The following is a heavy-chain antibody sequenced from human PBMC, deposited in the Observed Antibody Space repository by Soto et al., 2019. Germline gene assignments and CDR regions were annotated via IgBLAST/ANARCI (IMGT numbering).Heavy chain of an antibody. D-gene: IGHD4-17*01. Sequence: QVQLQESGPGLVKPSQTLSLTCTVSGGSISSGDYKWSWIRQPPGKGLEWIGYIYYSGYTYNNPSLKSRVTISVDSSKNQFSLKLSSVTAADTAVYYCARSGDYVAFDYGGQGTLVTVSS. J-gene: IGHJ4*02. CDR2: IYYSGYT. CDR3: ARSGDYVAFDY. V-gene: IGHV4-30-4*01. CDR1: GGSISSGDYK.